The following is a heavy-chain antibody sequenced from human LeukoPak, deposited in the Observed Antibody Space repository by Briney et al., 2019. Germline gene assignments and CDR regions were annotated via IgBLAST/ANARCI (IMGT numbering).Heavy chain of an antibody. CDR2: IKQDGSEK. J-gene: IGHJ4*02. CDR1: GFTFSTYW. V-gene: IGHV3-7*04. D-gene: IGHD2-2*01. Sequence: GGSLRLSCAASGFTFSTYWMSWVRQAPGTGLEWVASIKQDGSEKSYVDSVKGRFTISRDNAKNSLYLQMNSLRAEDTAVYYWGGGVYQLLWYGARGPRVAVSS. CDR3: GGGVYQLLWY.